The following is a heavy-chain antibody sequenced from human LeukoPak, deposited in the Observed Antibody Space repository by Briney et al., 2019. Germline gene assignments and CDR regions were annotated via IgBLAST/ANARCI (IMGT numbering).Heavy chain of an antibody. CDR2: INSDGSST. CDR1: GFTFRSYW. D-gene: IGHD3-10*01. V-gene: IGHV3-74*01. Sequence: GGSLRLSCAASGFTFRSYWMHWVRQAPGMGLVWVSRINSDGSSTSYADSVKGRFTISRDNAKNTLNLQMNSLRAEDTAVYYCARDSRTSGSYLTWGQGTLVTVSS. J-gene: IGHJ4*02. CDR3: ARDSRTSGSYLT.